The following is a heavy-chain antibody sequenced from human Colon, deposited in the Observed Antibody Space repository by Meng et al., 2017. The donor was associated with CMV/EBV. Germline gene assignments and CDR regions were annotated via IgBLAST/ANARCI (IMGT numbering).Heavy chain of an antibody. CDR2: INHSGST. J-gene: IGHJ4*02. D-gene: IGHD6-13*01. V-gene: IGHV4-34*01. Sequence: QVPLQQWGAGLLKPSETLSLTCAVYGGSFSGYYWSWIRQPPGKGLEWIGEINHSGSTNYNPSLKSRVTISVDTSKNQFSLKLSSVTAADTAVYYCASILFAAAAGGWGGYWGQGTLVTVSS. CDR1: GGSFSGYY. CDR3: ASILFAAAAGGWGGY.